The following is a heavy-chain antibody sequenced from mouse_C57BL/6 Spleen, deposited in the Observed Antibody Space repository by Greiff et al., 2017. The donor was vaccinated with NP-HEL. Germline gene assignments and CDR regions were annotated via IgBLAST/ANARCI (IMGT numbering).Heavy chain of an antibody. D-gene: IGHD4-1*01. CDR1: GYTFTSYW. Sequence: QVQLQQPGAELVKPGASVKLSCKASGYTFTSYWMQWVKQRPGQGLEWIGEIDPSDSYTNYNQKFKGKATLTVDTSSSTAYMQLSSLTSEDSAVYYCARRTRLGFDYWGQGTTLTVSS. V-gene: IGHV1-50*01. CDR3: ARRTRLGFDY. CDR2: IDPSDSYT. J-gene: IGHJ2*01.